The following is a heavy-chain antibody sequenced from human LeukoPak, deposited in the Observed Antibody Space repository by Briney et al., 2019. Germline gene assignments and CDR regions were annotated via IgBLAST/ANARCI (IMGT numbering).Heavy chain of an antibody. J-gene: IGHJ4*02. V-gene: IGHV1-69*01. Sequence: ASVKVSCKASGGTFSSYAISWVRQAPGQGLEWMGGIIPIFGTANYAQKFQGRVTITADESTSTAYMELSSLRSEDTAVYYCASGVAAAETPSKFDYWGQGALVTVSS. CDR1: GGTFSSYA. CDR2: IIPIFGTA. CDR3: ASGVAAAETPSKFDY. D-gene: IGHD6-13*01.